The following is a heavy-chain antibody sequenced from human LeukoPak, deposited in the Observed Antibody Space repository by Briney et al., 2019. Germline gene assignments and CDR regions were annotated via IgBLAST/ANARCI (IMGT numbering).Heavy chain of an antibody. CDR1: GYTFTGNH. J-gene: IGHJ5*02. V-gene: IGHV1-2*02. CDR3: ARTYYYGSGSYWRWFDP. D-gene: IGHD3-10*01. CDR2: INPNSGGT. Sequence: ASVKVSCKASGYTFTGNHMHWVRQAPGQGLEWMGWINPNSGGTNYAQKFQGRVTMTRDTSISTAYMELSRLRSDDTAVYYCARTYYYGSGSYWRWFDPWGQGTLVTVSS.